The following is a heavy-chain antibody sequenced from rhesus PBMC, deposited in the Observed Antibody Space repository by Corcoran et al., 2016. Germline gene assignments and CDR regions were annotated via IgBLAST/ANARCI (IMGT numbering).Heavy chain of an antibody. V-gene: IGHV4-80*01. CDR1: GGSFSSYW. J-gene: IGHJ4*01. CDR2: NNGNRGRT. CDR3: VRNGDYYFDY. D-gene: IGHD4-17*01. Sequence: QVQLQESGPGLVKPSETLSLTCAVSGGSFSSYWWSWIRQPPGKGLEWIGENNGNRGRTNYNPSLKSRVTISKDASKNQFSLKLTSVTAADTAVHYCVRNGDYYFDYWGQGVLVTVSS.